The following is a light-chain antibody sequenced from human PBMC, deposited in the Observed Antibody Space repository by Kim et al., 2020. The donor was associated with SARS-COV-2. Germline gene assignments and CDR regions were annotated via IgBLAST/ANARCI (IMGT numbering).Light chain of an antibody. CDR3: QVWDSSTWV. CDR2: RDN. J-gene: IGLJ3*02. Sequence: SVALGQTARITRGANTVVTKSVHKYEQKLAPAPVLVRYRDNNRASGIPERFSGSTSGNPATLTIRRAKAGDEADYYCQVWDSSTWVFGGGTQLTVL. V-gene: IGLV3-9*01. CDR1: TVVTKS.